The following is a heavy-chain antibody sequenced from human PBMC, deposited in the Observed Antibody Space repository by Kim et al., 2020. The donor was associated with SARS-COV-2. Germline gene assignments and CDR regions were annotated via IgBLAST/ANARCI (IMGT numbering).Heavy chain of an antibody. Sequence: SRVTISVDTSKNQFSLKLSSVTAADTAVYYCARVEFGYSYGSGGLNWFDPWGQGTLVTVSS. V-gene: IGHV4-31*02. D-gene: IGHD5-18*01. CDR3: ARVEFGYSYGSGGLNWFDP. J-gene: IGHJ5*02.